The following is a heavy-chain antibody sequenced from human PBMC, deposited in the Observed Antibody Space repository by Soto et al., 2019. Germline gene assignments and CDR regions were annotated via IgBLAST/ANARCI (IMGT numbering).Heavy chain of an antibody. Sequence: SLRLSCAASGFTFSSYAMSWVRQAPGKGLEWVSGISWNSGSIGYADSVKGRFTISRDNAKNSLYLQMNSLRAEDTALYYCAQTVAGTWGQGTLVTVSS. CDR3: AQTVAGT. J-gene: IGHJ5*02. D-gene: IGHD6-19*01. V-gene: IGHV3-9*01. CDR2: ISWNSGSI. CDR1: GFTFSSYA.